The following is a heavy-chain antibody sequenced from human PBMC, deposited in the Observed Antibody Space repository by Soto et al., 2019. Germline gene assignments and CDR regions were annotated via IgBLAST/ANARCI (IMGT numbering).Heavy chain of an antibody. Sequence: PGGSLRLSCAASGFTFSSYGMHWVRQAPGKGLEWVAVIWYDGSNKYYADSVKGRFTISRDNSKNTLYLQMNSLRAEDTAVYYCARVGGTGTSRYPKDYWGQGTLVTVSS. V-gene: IGHV3-33*01. D-gene: IGHD1-7*01. CDR3: ARVGGTGTSRYPKDY. CDR2: IWYDGSNK. J-gene: IGHJ4*02. CDR1: GFTFSSYG.